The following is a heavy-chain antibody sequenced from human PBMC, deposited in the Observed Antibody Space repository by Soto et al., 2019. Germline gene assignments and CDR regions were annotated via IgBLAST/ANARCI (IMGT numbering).Heavy chain of an antibody. Sequence: ASVKVSCKASGYTFTSYGISWVRQAPGQGLEWMGWISAYNGNTNYAQKLQGRVTMTTDTSTSTAYMELRSLRSDDTAVYYCARDLVRGTYYYDSSGYYYVWDYWGQGTLVTVSS. CDR2: ISAYNGNT. J-gene: IGHJ4*02. D-gene: IGHD3-22*01. CDR1: GYTFTSYG. V-gene: IGHV1-18*01. CDR3: ARDLVRGTYYYDSSGYYYVWDY.